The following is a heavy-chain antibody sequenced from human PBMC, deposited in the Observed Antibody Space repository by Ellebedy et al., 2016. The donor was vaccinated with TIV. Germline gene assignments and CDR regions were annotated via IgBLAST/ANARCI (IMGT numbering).Heavy chain of an antibody. CDR1: GFTFSDYS. CDR3: ATDRVGYSGYQHVDF. J-gene: IGHJ4*02. Sequence: GGSLRLSXATSGFTFSDYSMNWVRQAQGKGLEWVSCITRNSNFIFYADSVKGRFTISRDNAKQSLYLQMSSLRVEDTAVYYCATDRVGYSGYQHVDFWGQGILVTVSS. V-gene: IGHV3-21*01. CDR2: ITRNSNFI. D-gene: IGHD5-12*01.